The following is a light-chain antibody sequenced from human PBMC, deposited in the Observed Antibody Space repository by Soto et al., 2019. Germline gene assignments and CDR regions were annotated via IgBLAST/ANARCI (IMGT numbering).Light chain of an antibody. Sequence: DIQLTQSPSFLSASVGDRVTITCRASQGITTYLTWYQQKPGKAPKLLIYGAFTLQTGVPSRFSGSGSGTEFTLTISSLQPEDFATYYCQQHNSYPWTFGQGTKVEIK. J-gene: IGKJ1*01. V-gene: IGKV1-9*01. CDR3: QQHNSYPWT. CDR2: GAF. CDR1: QGITTY.